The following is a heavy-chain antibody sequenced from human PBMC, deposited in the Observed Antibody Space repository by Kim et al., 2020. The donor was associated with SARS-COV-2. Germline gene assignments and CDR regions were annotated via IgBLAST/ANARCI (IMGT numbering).Heavy chain of an antibody. Sequence: SQTLSLTCAISGDSVSNNSATWNWIRQSPSRGLEWLGRTYYRSKWYNDYAVSVKSRISVNPETSKNQFSLQLNSVTPEDTAVYYCAGVSYVSGWYAAGYWGPGTLVTVSS. CDR3: AGVSYVSGWYAAGY. CDR2: TYYRSKWYN. CDR1: GDSVSNNSAT. D-gene: IGHD6-19*01. V-gene: IGHV6-1*01. J-gene: IGHJ4*02.